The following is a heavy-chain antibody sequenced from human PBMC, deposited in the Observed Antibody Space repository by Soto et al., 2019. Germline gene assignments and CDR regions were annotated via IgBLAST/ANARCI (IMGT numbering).Heavy chain of an antibody. CDR2: SRHRENNFST. D-gene: IGHD2-15*01. J-gene: IGHJ4*02. CDR1: PLSEFILSDKY. Sequence: WGSLRLSCTVSPLSEFILSDKYLDWLPQAPGHGLEWDGRSRHRENNFSTAYAASVQGIFTISIDDSNNTVYLQIHSLQTVVTAVYYCARVNPCAKSPEYWGQGTLGAVSS. V-gene: IGHV3-72*01. CDR3: ARVNPCAKSPEY.